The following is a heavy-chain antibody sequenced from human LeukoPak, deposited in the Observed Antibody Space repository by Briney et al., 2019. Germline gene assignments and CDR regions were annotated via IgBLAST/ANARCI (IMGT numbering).Heavy chain of an antibody. D-gene: IGHD4/OR15-4a*01. V-gene: IGHV4-4*07. CDR3: ARDRNGNGATYSSY. CDR1: GGSMNSYY. J-gene: IGHJ4*02. CDR2: IYGSGNT. Sequence: SETLSLTCTVSGGSMNSYYWSWIRQPAGKGVEWIGRIYGSGNTLYNPSLKSRVTMSVDTSKKQFSLKLSSVTAADTAVYYCARDRNGNGATYSSYWGQGILVTVSS.